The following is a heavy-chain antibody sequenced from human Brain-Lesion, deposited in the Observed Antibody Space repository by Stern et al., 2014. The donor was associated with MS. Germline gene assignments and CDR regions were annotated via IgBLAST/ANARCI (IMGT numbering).Heavy chain of an antibody. CDR1: GGSISSGGYY. J-gene: IGHJ6*02. D-gene: IGHD2-2*01. CDR3: ARGRVVPGFQYYATDV. Sequence: VQLEESGPGLVKPSQTLSLSCTVSGGSISSGGYYWSWIRQPAGKGLEGIGRIFNSGSPSYTPPPQSPGPTSTDTSNNPFSLRLNSMTAADTAVYYCARGRVVPGFQYYATDVWGQGTTVIVSS. V-gene: IGHV4-61*02. CDR2: IFNSGSP.